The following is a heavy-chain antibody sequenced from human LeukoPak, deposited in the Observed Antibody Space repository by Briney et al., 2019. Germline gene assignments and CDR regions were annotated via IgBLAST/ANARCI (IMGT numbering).Heavy chain of an antibody. CDR1: GYTFTAYY. J-gene: IGHJ3*02. Sequence: EALVKVSCKTSGYTFTAYYMHWVRQAPGQGLEWMGWINPNSGGTNYAQRFQGRVTMTRDTSISTAYMELSSLRSDDSAVYYCVRYFYDSSGSSSDAYDIWGQGTMVTVSS. CDR3: VRYFYDSSGSSSDAYDI. D-gene: IGHD3-22*01. CDR2: INPNSGGT. V-gene: IGHV1-2*02.